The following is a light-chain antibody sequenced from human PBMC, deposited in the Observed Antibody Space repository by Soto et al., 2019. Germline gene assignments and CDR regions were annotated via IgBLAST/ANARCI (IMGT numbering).Light chain of an antibody. CDR2: DVS. CDR3: RRWTSSSYNV. CDR1: SSDVGGYNS. Sequence: QSVLTQPASVSGSPGQSIAISCTGTSSDVGGYNSVSWYQQYPGKAPKLMIHDVSNRPSGVSDRSSGSKSGNTASLPISGLQAEDEADYYCRRWTSSSYNVFGSGTKATVL. J-gene: IGLJ6*01. V-gene: IGLV2-14*01.